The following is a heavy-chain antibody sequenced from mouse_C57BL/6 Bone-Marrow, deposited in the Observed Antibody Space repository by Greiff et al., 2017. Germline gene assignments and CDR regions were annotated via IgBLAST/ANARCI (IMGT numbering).Heavy chain of an antibody. Sequence: QVQLQQSGAELVRPGASVKMSCKASGYTFTDYYINWVKQRPGQGLEWIARIYPGSGNTYYNEKFKGKATLTAEKSSSTAYMQLSSLTSEDSAVYFCARRDGSSRDYFDYWGQGTTLTVSS. CDR1: GYTFTDYY. V-gene: IGHV1-76*01. D-gene: IGHD1-1*01. J-gene: IGHJ2*01. CDR3: ARRDGSSRDYFDY. CDR2: IYPGSGNT.